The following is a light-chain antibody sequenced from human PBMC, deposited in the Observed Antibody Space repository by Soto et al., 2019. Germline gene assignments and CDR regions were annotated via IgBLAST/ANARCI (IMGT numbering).Light chain of an antibody. Sequence: DFLMTQSPSTLSASVGDRVTITCRASQSISDRLAWYQQKPGNAPKLLIYKASSLQSGVPSRFSDSGSGTEFTLTIISLQPDDFAMYYCQQYNSYRWTFGQGTKVEIK. CDR1: QSISDR. CDR3: QQYNSYRWT. CDR2: KAS. V-gene: IGKV1-5*03. J-gene: IGKJ1*01.